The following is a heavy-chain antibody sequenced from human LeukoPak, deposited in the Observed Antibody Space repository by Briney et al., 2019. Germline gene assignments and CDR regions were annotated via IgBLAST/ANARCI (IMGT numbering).Heavy chain of an antibody. D-gene: IGHD4-17*01. Sequence: PGGSLRLSCAASGFTVSTNYMSWVRQAPGKGLEWVSAISGSGGSTYYADSVKGRFTISRDNSRNTLYLQMNSLRAEDTAVYYCAKGIDYGDYVLAYWGQGTLVTVSS. CDR2: ISGSGGST. J-gene: IGHJ4*02. CDR1: GFTVSTNY. CDR3: AKGIDYGDYVLAY. V-gene: IGHV3-23*01.